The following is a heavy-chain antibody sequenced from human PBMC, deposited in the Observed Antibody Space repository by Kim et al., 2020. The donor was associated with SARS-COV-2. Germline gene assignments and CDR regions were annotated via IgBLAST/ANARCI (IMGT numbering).Heavy chain of an antibody. V-gene: IGHV4-31*03. CDR3: ARAVVLRFLEWSPLDY. CDR1: GGSITSSNYY. J-gene: IGHJ4*02. D-gene: IGHD3-3*01. CDR2: IYHNGDT. Sequence: SETLSLTCSVSGGSITSSNYYWSWIRQHPGKGLEWIGYIYHNGDTYYNPSLKSRPTMSMDTSKNQFSLRLSSVTAADSAVYYCARAVVLRFLEWSPLDYWGQGTLVTVSS.